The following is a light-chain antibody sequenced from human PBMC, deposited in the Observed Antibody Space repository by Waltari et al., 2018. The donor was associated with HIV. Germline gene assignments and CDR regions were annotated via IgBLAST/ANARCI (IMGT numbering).Light chain of an antibody. V-gene: IGKV1-39*01. CDR1: QSISTN. Sequence: DIQMTQSPSSVSASVGDRVTLTCRASQSISTNLNWYQQKPGKAPKLLIYAASRLQSGVPSRFTGSGSGTDFTLTISSLQPEDCTTYYCQHSRTFGQGTKVEIK. CDR3: QHSRT. J-gene: IGKJ1*01. CDR2: AAS.